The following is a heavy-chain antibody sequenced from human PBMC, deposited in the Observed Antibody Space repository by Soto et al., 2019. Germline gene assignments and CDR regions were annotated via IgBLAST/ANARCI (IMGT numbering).Heavy chain of an antibody. CDR3: AREAQLELGHYYYYYMDV. J-gene: IGHJ6*03. Sequence: ASVKVSCKASGGTFSSYTISWVRQAPGQGLEWMGRIIPILGIANYAQKFQGRVTITADKSTSTAYMELSSLRSEDTAVYYCAREAQLELGHYYYYYMDVWGKGTTVTVSS. V-gene: IGHV1-69*04. CDR1: GGTFSSYT. D-gene: IGHD1-1*01. CDR2: IIPILGIA.